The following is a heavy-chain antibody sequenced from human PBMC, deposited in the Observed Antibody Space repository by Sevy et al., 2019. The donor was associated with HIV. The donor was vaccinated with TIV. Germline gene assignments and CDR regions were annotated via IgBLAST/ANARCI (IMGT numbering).Heavy chain of an antibody. D-gene: IGHD2-21*02. Sequence: GGSLRLSCAASGFTFSTYAVSWVRQAPGKGLEWVAALNGDRTYYAGSVKGRFTISRDYPKNTVYLQVNSLRVEDTALYYCVKEETAPYFDCWGQGTLVTVSS. CDR3: VKEETAPYFDC. J-gene: IGHJ4*02. CDR2: LNGDRT. V-gene: IGHV3-23*01. CDR1: GFTFSTYA.